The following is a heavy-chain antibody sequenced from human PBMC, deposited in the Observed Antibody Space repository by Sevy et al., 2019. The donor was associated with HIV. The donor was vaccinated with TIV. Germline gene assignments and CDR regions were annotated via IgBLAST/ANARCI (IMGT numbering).Heavy chain of an antibody. J-gene: IGHJ4*02. Sequence: GGSLRLSCAVSGFTLSSYWMNWVRQAPGKGLEWVANIKQDGSEKYYVDSVKGRFTISRDNAKNSLYLQMNSLRAEDTAVYYCMTTVTTVDYWGQGTLVTVSS. CDR3: MTTVTTVDY. V-gene: IGHV3-7*01. D-gene: IGHD4-17*01. CDR1: GFTLSSYW. CDR2: IKQDGSEK.